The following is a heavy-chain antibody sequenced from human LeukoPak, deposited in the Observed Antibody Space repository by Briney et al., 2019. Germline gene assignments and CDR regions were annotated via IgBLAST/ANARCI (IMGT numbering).Heavy chain of an antibody. D-gene: IGHD4-17*01. CDR1: GFTVSSNY. V-gene: IGHV3-53*01. CDR3: ARDSDYGDYYYYGMDV. Sequence: PGGSLRLSCAASGFTVSSNYMSWVRQAPGKGLEWVSVIYSGGSTYYADSVKGRFTISRDNSKNTLYLQMNSLRAEDMAVYYCARDSDYGDYYYYGMDVWGQGTTVTVSS. CDR2: IYSGGST. J-gene: IGHJ6*02.